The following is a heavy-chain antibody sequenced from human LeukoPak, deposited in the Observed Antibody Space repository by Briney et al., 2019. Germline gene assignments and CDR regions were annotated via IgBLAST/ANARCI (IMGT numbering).Heavy chain of an antibody. V-gene: IGHV4-34*01. CDR3: ASYSITMVRGVSHRRLDY. J-gene: IGHJ4*02. D-gene: IGHD3-10*01. Sequence: SETLSLTCAVYGGSFSGYYWSWIRQPPGKGLEWIGEINHSGSTNYNPSLKSRVTISVDTSKNQFSPKLSSVTAADTAVYYCASYSITMVRGVSHRRLDYWGQGTLVTVSS. CDR1: GGSFSGYY. CDR2: INHSGST.